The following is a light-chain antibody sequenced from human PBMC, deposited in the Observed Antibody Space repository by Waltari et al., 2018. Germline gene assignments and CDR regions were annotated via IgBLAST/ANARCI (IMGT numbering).Light chain of an antibody. CDR2: GAS. CDR3: QQYGSSPRAYT. CDR1: QSVSSTY. Sequence: DIVLTQSTGTLSLSPGERATPSCRASQSVSSTYLAWYQQKPGQAPRLLISGASSRATGIPDRFSGSGSGTDFTLTISRLEPEDFAVYYCQQYGSSPRAYTFGQGTKLEIK. J-gene: IGKJ2*01. V-gene: IGKV3-20*01.